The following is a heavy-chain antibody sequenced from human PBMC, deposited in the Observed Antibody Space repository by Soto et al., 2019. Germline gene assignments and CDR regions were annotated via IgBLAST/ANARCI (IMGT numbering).Heavy chain of an antibody. CDR2: IYYSGST. V-gene: IGHV4-59*08. CDR3: ARRVVRGVINNRDAFDI. J-gene: IGHJ3*02. CDR1: GGSISSYY. D-gene: IGHD3-10*01. Sequence: ETLSLTCTVSGGSISSYYWSWIRQPPGKGLEWIGYIYYSGSTNYNPSLKSRVTISVDTSKNQFSLKLSSVTAADTAVYYCARRVVRGVINNRDAFDIWGQGTMVTVSS.